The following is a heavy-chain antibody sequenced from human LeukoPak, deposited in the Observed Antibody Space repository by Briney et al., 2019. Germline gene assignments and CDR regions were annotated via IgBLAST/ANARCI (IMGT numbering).Heavy chain of an antibody. CDR1: GGTFSICA. V-gene: IGHV1-69*13. CDR2: IIPIFGTA. Sequence: SVTVSCKASGGTFSICAFSWVRQPPGQGLEWMGGIIPIFGTANYAHTFQGRVTITADESTSTASMELSSLRSEDTAVYYCARSYAAREYCSSTSCYYGDYYYYYYMDVWGKGTTVTVSS. J-gene: IGHJ6*03. CDR3: ARSYAAREYCSSTSCYYGDYYYYYYMDV. D-gene: IGHD2-2*01.